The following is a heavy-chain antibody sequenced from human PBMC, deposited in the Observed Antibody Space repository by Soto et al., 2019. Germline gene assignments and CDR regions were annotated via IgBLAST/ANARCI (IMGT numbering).Heavy chain of an antibody. V-gene: IGHV1-46*03. D-gene: IGHD3-10*01. CDR3: AREYYYGSGSYYLGYYYYYMDV. Sequence: QVQLVQSGAEVKKPGASVKVSCKASGYTFTSYYMHWVRQAPGQGLEWMGIINPSGGSTSYAQKFHGRVTMTRDTSTRTVYMELSSLRSEDTAVYYCAREYYYGSGSYYLGYYYYYMDVWGKGTTVTVSS. J-gene: IGHJ6*03. CDR1: GYTFTSYY. CDR2: INPSGGST.